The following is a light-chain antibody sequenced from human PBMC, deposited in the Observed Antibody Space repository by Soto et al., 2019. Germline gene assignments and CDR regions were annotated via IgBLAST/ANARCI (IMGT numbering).Light chain of an antibody. CDR2: LGS. Sequence: DIVMTQSPLSLPVTPGEPASISCRSSRNLMHSNGYNYFDWYLQKPGXSPXLLIYLGSHRASGVPDRFSGSGSGTDFPLKISRVEAEDAGVYYCMQALQTRTFGQGTKVDIK. CDR3: MQALQTRT. V-gene: IGKV2-28*01. CDR1: RNLMHSNGYNY. J-gene: IGKJ1*01.